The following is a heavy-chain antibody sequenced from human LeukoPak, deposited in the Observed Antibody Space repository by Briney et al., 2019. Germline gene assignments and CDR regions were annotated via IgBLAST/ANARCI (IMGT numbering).Heavy chain of an antibody. D-gene: IGHD1-26*01. CDR1: GYTFTSYG. CDR2: ISAYNGKT. Sequence: ASVKVSCKTSGYTFTSYGISWVRQAPGQGLEWMGWISAYNGKTNYAQKLQGRVTMTTDTSTSTAYMELRSLRSDDTAVYYCARERGSYGVGYYGMDVWGQGTTVTVSS. CDR3: ARERGSYGVGYYGMDV. V-gene: IGHV1-18*01. J-gene: IGHJ6*02.